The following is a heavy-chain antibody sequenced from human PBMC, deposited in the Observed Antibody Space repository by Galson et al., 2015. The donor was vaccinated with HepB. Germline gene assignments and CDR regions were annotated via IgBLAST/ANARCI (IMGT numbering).Heavy chain of an antibody. D-gene: IGHD3-10*01. CDR2: ISSSSSYI. CDR1: GFTFSSYS. Sequence: SLRLSCAASGFTFSSYSMNWVRQAPGKGLEWVSSISSSSSYIYYADSVKGRFTISRDNAKNSLYLQMNSLRAEDTAVYYCARVSYYGSGSYYGIHYYYGMDVWGQGTTVTVSS. V-gene: IGHV3-21*01. J-gene: IGHJ6*02. CDR3: ARVSYYGSGSYYGIHYYYGMDV.